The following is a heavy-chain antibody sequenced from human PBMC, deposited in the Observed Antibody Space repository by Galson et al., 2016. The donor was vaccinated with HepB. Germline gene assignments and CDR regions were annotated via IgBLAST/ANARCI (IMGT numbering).Heavy chain of an antibody. J-gene: IGHJ6*02. CDR1: GGTFRSYA. CDR3: ARDAVAVAGTLHFYFYGMDV. Sequence: SCKASGGTFRSYAFSWVRQAPGQGLEWMGRIVPILGMSNYAQKFQGRVTITADKSTSTVNMELSSLRSGDTAVYYCARDAVAVAGTLHFYFYGMDVWGQGTTVTVSS. D-gene: IGHD6-19*01. CDR2: IVPILGMS. V-gene: IGHV1-69*04.